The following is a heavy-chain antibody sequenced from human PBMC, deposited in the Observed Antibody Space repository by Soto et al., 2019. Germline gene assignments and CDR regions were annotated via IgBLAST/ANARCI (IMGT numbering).Heavy chain of an antibody. CDR2: IYYSGST. CDR3: ARKPSSWPHYYYGMDV. D-gene: IGHD6-13*01. V-gene: IGHV4-31*03. CDR1: GGSISSGGYY. Sequence: PSETLSLTCTVSGGSISSGGYYWSWIRQHPGKGLEWIGYIYYSGSTYYNPSLKSRVTISVDTSKNQFSLKLSSVTAADTAVYYCARKPSSWPHYYYGMDVWGQGTTVTVSS. J-gene: IGHJ6*02.